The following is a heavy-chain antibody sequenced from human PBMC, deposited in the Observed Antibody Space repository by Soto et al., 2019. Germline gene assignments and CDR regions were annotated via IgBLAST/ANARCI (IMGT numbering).Heavy chain of an antibody. D-gene: IGHD3-9*01. Sequence: SETLSLTCTVSGGSISSYYWNWIRQPPGKGLEWIGYIYYSGSTNYNPSLKSRVTISVDTSKNQFSLKLSSVTAADTAVYYCAISTYYDILTGSPDAFDIWGQGTMVTVSS. CDR2: IYYSGST. CDR1: GGSISSYY. J-gene: IGHJ3*02. V-gene: IGHV4-59*01. CDR3: AISTYYDILTGSPDAFDI.